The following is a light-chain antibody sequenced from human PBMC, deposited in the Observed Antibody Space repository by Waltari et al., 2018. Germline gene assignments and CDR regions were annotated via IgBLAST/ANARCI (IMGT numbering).Light chain of an antibody. Sequence: DIVMTQSPDSLAVSLGERATLNCKSSQSVLYSSNNKNYLAWYQQKPGQPPKLLIYWASTRESGVPDRFSGSGSGTDFTLTISSLQAEDVAVYYCQQYYSTACTFGQGTKVEIK. CDR3: QQYYSTACT. CDR2: WAS. CDR1: QSVLYSSNNKNY. J-gene: IGKJ1*01. V-gene: IGKV4-1*01.